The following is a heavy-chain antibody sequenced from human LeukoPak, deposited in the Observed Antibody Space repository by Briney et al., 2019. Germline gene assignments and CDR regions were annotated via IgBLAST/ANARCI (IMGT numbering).Heavy chain of an antibody. CDR3: ARDGGSRCSSTSCYTFGYYYYYMDV. V-gene: IGHV3-33*01. CDR2: IWYDGSNK. Sequence: PGRSLRLSCAASGFTFSSYGMHWVRQAPGKGLEWVAVIWYDGSNKYYADSVKGRFTISRDNSKNTLYLQMNSLRAEDTAVYYCARDGGSRCSSTSCYTFGYYYYYMDVWGKGTTVTVSS. J-gene: IGHJ6*03. CDR1: GFTFSSYG. D-gene: IGHD2-2*02.